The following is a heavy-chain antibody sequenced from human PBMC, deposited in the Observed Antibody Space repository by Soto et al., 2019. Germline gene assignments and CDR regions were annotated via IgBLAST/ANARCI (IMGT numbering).Heavy chain of an antibody. J-gene: IGHJ6*02. CDR3: ARRGNPLMDA. Sequence: QVQVVQSGGEMKKPGASVKVSCKPSAYNLAGDGFTWVRQAPGQGLEWMGWINVHSGDTNYAQKFQDRFSLTTDTSTRTVYMELRNLRSDDTAFYYCARRGNPLMDAWGQGTTVIVSS. CDR1: AYNLAGDG. V-gene: IGHV1-18*01. CDR2: INVHSGDT.